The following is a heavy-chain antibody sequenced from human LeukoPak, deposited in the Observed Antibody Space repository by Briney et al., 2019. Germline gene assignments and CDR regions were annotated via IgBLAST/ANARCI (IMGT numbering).Heavy chain of an antibody. CDR2: IYYSGST. V-gene: IGHV4-59*08. D-gene: IGHD5-18*01. Sequence: PSETPSLTCTVSGGSISSYYWSWIRQPPGKGLEWIGYIYYSGSTNYNPSLKSRVTISVDTSKNQFSLKLSSVTAADTAVYYCASSLGYSYGYPPDYWGQGTLVTVSS. CDR3: ASSLGYSYGYPPDY. CDR1: GGSISSYY. J-gene: IGHJ4*02.